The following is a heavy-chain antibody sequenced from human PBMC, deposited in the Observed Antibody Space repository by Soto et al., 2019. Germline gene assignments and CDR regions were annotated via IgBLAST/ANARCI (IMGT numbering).Heavy chain of an antibody. CDR2: ISYDGSNK. Sequence: PGGSLRLSCAASGFTFSSYAMHWVRQAPGKGLEWVAVISYDGSNKYYADSVKGRFTISRDNSKNTLYLQMNSLRAEDTAVYYCARGVSKQLDYYYYGMDVWGQGTTVTVSS. D-gene: IGHD6-13*01. CDR1: GFTFSSYA. J-gene: IGHJ6*02. V-gene: IGHV3-30-3*01. CDR3: ARGVSKQLDYYYYGMDV.